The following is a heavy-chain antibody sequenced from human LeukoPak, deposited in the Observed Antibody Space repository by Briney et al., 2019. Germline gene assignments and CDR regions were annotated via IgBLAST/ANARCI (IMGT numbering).Heavy chain of an antibody. CDR2: ISSSSSYI. D-gene: IGHD6-13*01. V-gene: IGHV3-21*01. Sequence: GGSLRLSCVASGFTFSSYSMNWVRQAPGKGLEWVSSISSSSSYIYYADSVKGRFTISRDNAKNSLYLQMNSLRAEDTAVYYCARGGSVAAADYWYFDLWGRGTLVTVSS. CDR3: ARGGSVAAADYWYFDL. CDR1: GFTFSSYS. J-gene: IGHJ2*01.